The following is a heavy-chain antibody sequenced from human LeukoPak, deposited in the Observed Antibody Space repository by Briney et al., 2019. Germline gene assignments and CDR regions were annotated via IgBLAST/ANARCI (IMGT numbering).Heavy chain of an antibody. J-gene: IGHJ3*02. CDR2: ISYDGSNK. CDR1: GFTFSSYA. D-gene: IGHD2-2*01. CDR3: AREPRNTMNTAAFDI. V-gene: IGHV3-30-3*01. Sequence: GGSLRLSCVGSGFTFSSYAMHWVRQAPGKGLEWVAVISYDGSNKYYADSVKGRFTISRDNSKNTLYLQMNRLRAEDTTVYHCAREPRNTMNTAAFDIWGQGTMVTVSS.